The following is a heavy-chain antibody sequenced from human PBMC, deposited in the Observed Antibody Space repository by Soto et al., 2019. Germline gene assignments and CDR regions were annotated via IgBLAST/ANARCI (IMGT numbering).Heavy chain of an antibody. CDR2: IYWDDDK. CDR3: AHSLIPNWGSRGAFDY. D-gene: IGHD7-27*01. CDR1: GSSLSTSGVG. Sequence: QITLKEAGPTLVKPTQTLTLTCTFSGSSLSTSGVGVGWIRQPPEKALEWLALIYWDDDKRYSPSLKIRLTIPKDTSKTQVVLTMTNMDPVDTATYYCAHSLIPNWGSRGAFDYWGQGTLVTVSS. J-gene: IGHJ4*02. V-gene: IGHV2-5*02.